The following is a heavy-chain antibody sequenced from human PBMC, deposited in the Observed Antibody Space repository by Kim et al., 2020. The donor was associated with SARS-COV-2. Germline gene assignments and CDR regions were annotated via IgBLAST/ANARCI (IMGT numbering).Heavy chain of an antibody. CDR2: ISSNGGST. CDR1: GFTFSSYA. J-gene: IGHJ4*02. Sequence: GGSLRLSCSASGFTFSSYAMHWVRQAPGKGLEYVSAISSNGGSTYYADSVKGRFTISRDNSKNTLYLQMSSLRAEDTAVYYCVKLSSRQVLGYFDYWGQGTLVTVSS. V-gene: IGHV3-64D*09. CDR3: VKLSSRQVLGYFDY.